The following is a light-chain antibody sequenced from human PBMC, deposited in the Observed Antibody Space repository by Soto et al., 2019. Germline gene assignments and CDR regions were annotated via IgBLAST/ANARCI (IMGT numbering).Light chain of an antibody. CDR2: GAS. V-gene: IGKV3-15*01. Sequence: EIVMTQSPATLSVSPGERATLSCRASQSVNSNLAWYQQKPGHSPRLLIYGASTRVTGIPARFSRSGSGTEFTLTISSLQSEDFAIYYCQQHNSWPPVFGQGTKLEIK. CDR3: QQHNSWPPV. CDR1: QSVNSN. J-gene: IGKJ2*01.